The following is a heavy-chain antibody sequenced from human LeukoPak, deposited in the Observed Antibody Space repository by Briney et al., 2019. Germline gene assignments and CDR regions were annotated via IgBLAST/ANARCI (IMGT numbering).Heavy chain of an antibody. V-gene: IGHV1-18*01. J-gene: IGHJ5*02. CDR2: ISAYNGNT. Sequence: ASVKVSCKASGYTFTSYGISWVRQAPGQGLEWMGWISAYNGNTNYAQKLQGRVTMATDTSTSTAYMELRSLRSDDTAVYYCARDSSASGIAPTFDPWGQGTLVTASS. CDR3: ARDSSASGIAPTFDP. D-gene: IGHD6-13*01. CDR1: GYTFTSYG.